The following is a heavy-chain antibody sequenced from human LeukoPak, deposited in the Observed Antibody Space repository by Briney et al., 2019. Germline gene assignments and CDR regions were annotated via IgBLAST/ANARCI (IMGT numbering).Heavy chain of an antibody. D-gene: IGHD5-18*01. J-gene: IGHJ4*02. CDR1: GFTFGDYA. CDR2: IRSKAYGGTT. CDR3: TRDRDTAMVTPSDY. V-gene: IGHV3-49*03. Sequence: PGGSLRLSCTASGFTFGDYAMSWFRQAPGKGLEWVGFIRSKAYGGTTEYAASVKGRFTISRDDSKSIAYLQMNSLKTEDTAVYYCTRDRDTAMVTPSDYWGQGTLVTVSS.